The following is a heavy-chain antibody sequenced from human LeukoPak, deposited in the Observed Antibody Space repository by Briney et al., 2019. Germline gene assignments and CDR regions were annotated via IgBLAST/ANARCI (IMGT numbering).Heavy chain of an antibody. Sequence: GGPLRLSCAASGFTFSSYWMSWARQAPGKGLEGVANIKQDGSEKYYVDSVKGRFTISRDNDKNSLYLQMNSLRAEDTAVYYCASDDLGAWYFDLWGRGTLVTVSS. J-gene: IGHJ2*01. CDR1: GFTFSSYW. V-gene: IGHV3-7*01. CDR2: IKQDGSEK. D-gene: IGHD3-16*01. CDR3: ASDDLGAWYFDL.